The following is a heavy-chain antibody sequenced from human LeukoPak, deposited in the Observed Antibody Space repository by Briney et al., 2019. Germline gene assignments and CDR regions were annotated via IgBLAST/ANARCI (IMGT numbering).Heavy chain of an antibody. D-gene: IGHD3-10*01. Sequence: GGSLRLSCAASGFTFSGYGMHWVRQAPGKGLEWVSVISYDGDNKYYVDSVKGRFIISRDNSKNTLYLQMNSLRAEDTAVYYCARVWRVRGVITAVFDSWGQGTLVTVSS. CDR1: GFTFSGYG. V-gene: IGHV3-30*03. CDR2: ISYDGDNK. J-gene: IGHJ4*02. CDR3: ARVWRVRGVITAVFDS.